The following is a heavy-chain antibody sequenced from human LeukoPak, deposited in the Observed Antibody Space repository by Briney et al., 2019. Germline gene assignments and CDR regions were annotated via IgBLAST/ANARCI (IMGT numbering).Heavy chain of an antibody. D-gene: IGHD1-1*01. J-gene: IGHJ6*03. CDR1: GYTLTELS. Sequence: GASVKVSCKVSGYTLTELSMHWVRQAPGKGLEWMGGFDPEDGETIYAQKFQGRVTMTEDTSTDTAYKELSSLRSEDTAVYYCATAKLEPSHYYYYMDVWGKGTTVTVSS. V-gene: IGHV1-24*01. CDR2: FDPEDGET. CDR3: ATAKLEPSHYYYYMDV.